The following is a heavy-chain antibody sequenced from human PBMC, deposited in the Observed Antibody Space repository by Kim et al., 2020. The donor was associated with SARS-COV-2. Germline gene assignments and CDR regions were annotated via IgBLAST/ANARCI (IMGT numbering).Heavy chain of an antibody. V-gene: IGHV3-66*01. D-gene: IGHD5-12*01. J-gene: IGHJ3*02. CDR3: AGGEMATILDAFDI. Sequence: DSVKGRFTISSDNSKNTLYLQMSSLRAEDTAVYYCAGGEMATILDAFDIWGQGTMVTVSS.